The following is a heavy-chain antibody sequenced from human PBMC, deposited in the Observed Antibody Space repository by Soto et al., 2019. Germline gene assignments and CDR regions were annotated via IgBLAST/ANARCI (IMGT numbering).Heavy chain of an antibody. V-gene: IGHV3-43*01. J-gene: IGHJ6*02. CDR2: ISWDGGST. CDR1: GFTFDDYT. CDR3: AKDMAKSSDYGDYYYYYGMDV. Sequence: GSLRLSCAASGFTFDDYTMHWVRQAPGKGLEWVSLISWDGGSTYYADSVKGRFTISRDNSKNSLYLQMNSLRTEDTALYYCAKDMAKSSDYGDYYYYYGMDVWGQGTTVTVSS. D-gene: IGHD4-17*01.